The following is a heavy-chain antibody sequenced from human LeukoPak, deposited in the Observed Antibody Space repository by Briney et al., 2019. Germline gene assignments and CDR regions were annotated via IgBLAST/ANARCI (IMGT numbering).Heavy chain of an antibody. CDR3: AKELTAYCTNGVCYMAFDAFDI. CDR1: GFTFSSYG. Sequence: PGGSLRLSCAASGFTFSSYGMHWVRQAPGKGLEWVAVISYDGSNKYYADSVKGRFTISRDNSKNTLYLQMNSLRAEDTAVYYCAKELTAYCTNGVCYMAFDAFDIWGQGTMVTVSS. D-gene: IGHD2-8*01. J-gene: IGHJ3*02. V-gene: IGHV3-30*18. CDR2: ISYDGSNK.